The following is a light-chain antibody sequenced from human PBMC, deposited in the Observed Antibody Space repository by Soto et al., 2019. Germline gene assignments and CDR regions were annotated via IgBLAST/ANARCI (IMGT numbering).Light chain of an antibody. CDR1: QSVSSEK. V-gene: IGKV3-20*01. Sequence: EIVFTQSPVTLSCSPVERASLSCRASQSVSSEKLAWYQQKPGQAPRLLIFGASGRATGIPERFSGSGSGTDFSLTISRLEPEDSAVYYCQQYGSSLLTFGGGTKVDIK. CDR3: QQYGSSLLT. J-gene: IGKJ4*01. CDR2: GAS.